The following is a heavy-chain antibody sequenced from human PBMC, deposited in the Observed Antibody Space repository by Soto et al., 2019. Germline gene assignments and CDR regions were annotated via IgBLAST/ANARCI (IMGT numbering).Heavy chain of an antibody. Sequence: QVQLVESGGGVVQPGRSLRLSCAASGFTFSSYGMHWVRQAPGKGLEWVAVIWYDGSNKYYADSVKGRFTISRDNSKNTLYLQMNSLRAEDTAVYYCARELQAGTLDYWAQGTLVTVSS. D-gene: IGHD6-19*01. J-gene: IGHJ4*02. V-gene: IGHV3-33*01. CDR2: IWYDGSNK. CDR1: GFTFSSYG. CDR3: ARELQAGTLDY.